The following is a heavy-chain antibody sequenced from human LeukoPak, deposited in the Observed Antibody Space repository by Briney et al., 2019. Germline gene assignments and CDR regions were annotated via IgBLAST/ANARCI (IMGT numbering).Heavy chain of an antibody. CDR1: GFTFSSYA. CDR2: VSGSGGTS. V-gene: IGHV3-23*01. D-gene: IGHD1-26*01. CDR3: AKTTGNIAGAYFDY. Sequence: TGGSLRLSCAASGFTFSSYAMSWVRQAPGKGLEWVSAVSGSGGTSYYADSVKGRFTIPRENSKNTLHLQMNSLRAEDTAVYYCAKTTGNIAGAYFDYWGQGALVTVSS. J-gene: IGHJ4*02.